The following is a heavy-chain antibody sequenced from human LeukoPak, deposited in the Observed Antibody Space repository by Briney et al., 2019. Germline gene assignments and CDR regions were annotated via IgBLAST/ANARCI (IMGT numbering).Heavy chain of an antibody. CDR2: IRTKPYGGTT. D-gene: IGHD3-22*01. J-gene: IGHJ4*02. V-gene: IGHV3-49*03. CDR1: GFTFGDYA. CDR3: TSNHESSGYTPDH. Sequence: GGSLRLSCTASGFTFGDYAMTWFRQAPGKGLEWVAFIRTKPYGGTTEYAASVKGRFTISRDDSKSIAYLQMNSLKTEDTAVYYCTSNHESSGYTPDHWGQGTLVTVSS.